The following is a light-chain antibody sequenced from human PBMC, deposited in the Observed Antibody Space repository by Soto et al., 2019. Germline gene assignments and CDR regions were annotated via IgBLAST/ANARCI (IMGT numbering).Light chain of an antibody. Sequence: QSVLTQPPSVSGSPGQSVTISCTGTSSDVSSYNRVSWYQQPPGTAPKLMIYEVSNRPSGVPDRFSGSKSGNTASLTTSGLQAEDEADYYCSSYTSSSTYVFGTGTKVTVL. CDR2: EVS. CDR3: SSYTSSSTYV. CDR1: SSDVSSYNR. V-gene: IGLV2-18*03. J-gene: IGLJ1*01.